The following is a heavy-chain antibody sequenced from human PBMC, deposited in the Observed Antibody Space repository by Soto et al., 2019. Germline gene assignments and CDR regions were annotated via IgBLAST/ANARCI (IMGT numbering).Heavy chain of an antibody. V-gene: IGHV3-30*18. D-gene: IGHD2-21*02. CDR2: ISYDGSNK. CDR1: GFTFSSYG. J-gene: IGHJ4*02. CDR3: AKGSLAYCGGDCPGPAGY. Sequence: GGSLRLSCAASGFTFSSYGMHWVRQAPGKGLEWVAVISYDGSNKYYADSVKGRFTISRDNSKNTLYLQMNSLRAEDTAVYYCAKGSLAYCGGDCPGPAGYWGQGTLVTVSS.